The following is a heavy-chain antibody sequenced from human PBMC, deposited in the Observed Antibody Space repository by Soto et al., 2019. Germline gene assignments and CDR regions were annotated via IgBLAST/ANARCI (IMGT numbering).Heavy chain of an antibody. V-gene: IGHV3-21*06. J-gene: IGHJ6*02. CDR2: ITSSSTRNI. D-gene: IGHD3-3*01. CDR1: GFPFSTYT. CDR3: ARDDPIFGAIPRMDI. Sequence: GGSLRLSCSASGFPFSTYTMYWVRQAPGKGLEWVSSITSSSTRNISYADSVKGRFTISRDNANNILYLQMNNLRVEDTAVYYCARDDPIFGAIPRMDIWGQGTTVTVS.